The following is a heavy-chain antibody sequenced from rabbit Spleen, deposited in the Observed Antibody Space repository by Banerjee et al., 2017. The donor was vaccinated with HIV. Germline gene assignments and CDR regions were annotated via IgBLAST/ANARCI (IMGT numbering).Heavy chain of an antibody. CDR1: GFSFSDRDV. J-gene: IGHJ4*01. V-gene: IGHV1S45*01. D-gene: IGHD1-1*01. CDR2: INAATAKP. Sequence: QEQLEESGRGLVKPEGSLTLTCKASGFSFSDRDVMCWVRQAPGKGLEWIACINAATAKPVYATWAKGRFTISRTSSTTVTLRMTSLTAADTATYFCARDLVGVIGWNFYLWGPGTLVTVS. CDR3: ARDLVGVIGWNFYL.